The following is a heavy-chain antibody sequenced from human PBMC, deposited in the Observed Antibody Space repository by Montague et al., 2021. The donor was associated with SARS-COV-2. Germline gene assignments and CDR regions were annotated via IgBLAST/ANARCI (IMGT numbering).Heavy chain of an antibody. CDR3: AKYRAIFYDFWRITNDAFDI. CDR1: GFTFSTYA. CDR2: ISSDGRSR. D-gene: IGHD3-3*01. Sequence: GSLRLSCAASGFTFSTYAMNWVRQAPGKGLEWVSAISSDGRSRYYADSVRGRFTISRDNSKSTLYLQVNSLRDQDTAVYYCAKYRAIFYDFWRITNDAFDIWGQGTMVTVSS. V-gene: IGHV3-23*01. J-gene: IGHJ3*02.